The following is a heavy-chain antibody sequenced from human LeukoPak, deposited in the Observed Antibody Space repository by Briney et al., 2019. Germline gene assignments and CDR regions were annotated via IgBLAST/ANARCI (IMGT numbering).Heavy chain of an antibody. Sequence: QTGGSLRLSCAASGFTFSSYGMHWVRQAPGKGLEWVAFIRYDGSNKYYADSVKGRFTISRDNSKNTLYLQMNSLRAEDTAVYYCANPMGVGYDFWSGDDYWGQGTLVTVSS. CDR3: ANPMGVGYDFWSGDDY. J-gene: IGHJ4*02. CDR1: GFTFSSYG. V-gene: IGHV3-30*02. CDR2: IRYDGSNK. D-gene: IGHD3-3*01.